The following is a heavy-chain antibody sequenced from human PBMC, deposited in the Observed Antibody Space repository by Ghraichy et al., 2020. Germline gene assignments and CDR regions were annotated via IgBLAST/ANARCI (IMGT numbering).Heavy chain of an antibody. J-gene: IGHJ5*02. D-gene: IGHD3-10*01. CDR2: INGRGFDT. CDR3: AKEGLWFGGNWFDP. V-gene: IGHV3-23*01. Sequence: GGSLRLSCKASGFTFKYYAMTWVRQAPGKGLEWVSTINGRGFDTHYADSVKGRFTISRDNSKNSLYLQLNSLRADDTALYFCAKEGLWFGGNWFDPWGQGTLVIVSS. CDR1: GFTFKYYA.